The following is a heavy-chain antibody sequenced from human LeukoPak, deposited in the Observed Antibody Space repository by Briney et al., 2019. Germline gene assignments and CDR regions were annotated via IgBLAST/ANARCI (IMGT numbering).Heavy chain of an antibody. CDR1: GFTFSSYA. Sequence: GGSLRLSCAASGFTFSSYAMSWVRQAPGKGLEWVSAISGSGGSTYYADSVKGRFTISRGNSKNTLYLQMNSLRAEGTAVYYCAKDPPAVLWFGELLPSPPDYWGQGTLVTVSS. CDR2: ISGSGGST. J-gene: IGHJ4*02. CDR3: AKDPPAVLWFGELLPSPPDY. D-gene: IGHD3-10*01. V-gene: IGHV3-23*01.